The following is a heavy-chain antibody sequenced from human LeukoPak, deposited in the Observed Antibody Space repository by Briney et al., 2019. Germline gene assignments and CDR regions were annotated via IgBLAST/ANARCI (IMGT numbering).Heavy chain of an antibody. Sequence: PGGSLRLSCAASGFTFDDYAMHWVQQAPGKGLEWVSGISWNSGSIGYADSVKGRFTISRDNAKNSLYLQMNSLRAEDTALYYCAKEYCSSTSCYNSFDYWGQGTLVTVSS. CDR3: AKEYCSSTSCYNSFDY. CDR2: ISWNSGSI. D-gene: IGHD2-2*02. CDR1: GFTFDDYA. V-gene: IGHV3-9*01. J-gene: IGHJ4*02.